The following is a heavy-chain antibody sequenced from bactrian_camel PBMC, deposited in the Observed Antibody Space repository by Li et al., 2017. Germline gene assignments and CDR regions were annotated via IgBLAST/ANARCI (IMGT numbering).Heavy chain of an antibody. CDR3: AADGFRRCFSGATWGIDY. CDR1: GYTSSRRIC. D-gene: IGHD3*01. J-gene: IGHJ4*01. V-gene: IGHV3S53*01. CDR2: FASSGTT. Sequence: VQLVESGGGLVQAGGSLRLSCVASGYTSSRRICMGWFRQAPGKEPEGVARFASSGTTDYADSVKGRFTISKDNAKNTLYLQMNSLKPEDTAMYYCAADGFRRCFSGATWGIDYWGQGTQVTVS.